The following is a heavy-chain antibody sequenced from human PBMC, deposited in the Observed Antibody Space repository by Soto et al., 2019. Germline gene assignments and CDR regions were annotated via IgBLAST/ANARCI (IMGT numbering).Heavy chain of an antibody. D-gene: IGHD2-15*01. Sequence: SVKVSGKASGGTFSSYAISWVRQAPGQGLEWMGGIIPIFGTANYAQKFQGRVTITADESTSTAYMELSSLRSEDTAVYYCARGYCSGGSCYPGYNWFDPWGQGTLVTVSS. CDR2: IIPIFGTA. J-gene: IGHJ5*02. CDR1: GGTFSSYA. CDR3: ARGYCSGGSCYPGYNWFDP. V-gene: IGHV1-69*13.